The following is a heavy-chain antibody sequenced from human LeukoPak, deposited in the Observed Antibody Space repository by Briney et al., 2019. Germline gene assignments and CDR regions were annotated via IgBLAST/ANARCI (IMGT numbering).Heavy chain of an antibody. Sequence: PGGSLRLSCAASGFTFTIYWMSWVRQAPGKGLEWVANIKQDGSEKYYVDSVKGRFTISRDNAKNSLYLQMNSQRAEDRAVDYCARGTTVENDYYYYMDVWGKGTTVTVSS. CDR1: GFTFTIYW. V-gene: IGHV3-7*01. CDR3: ARGTTVENDYYYYMDV. J-gene: IGHJ6*03. D-gene: IGHD4-23*01. CDR2: IKQDGSEK.